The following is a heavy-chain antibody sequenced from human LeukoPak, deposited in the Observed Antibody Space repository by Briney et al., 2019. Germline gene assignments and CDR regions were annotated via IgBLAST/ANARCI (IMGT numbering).Heavy chain of an antibody. D-gene: IGHD6-13*01. V-gene: IGHV3-72*01. CDR2: IRNKAKSYTT. J-gene: IGHJ4*02. CDR3: ARVVAAVGSDYFDC. Sequence: PGGSLRLSCAASGFTFSDHYMDWVRQAPGKGLEWVGRIRNKAKSYTTEYAASVKGRFTISRDDSKNSPYPQMNSLKTEDTAVYCCARVVAAVGSDYFDCWGQGTLVTVSS. CDR1: GFTFSDHY.